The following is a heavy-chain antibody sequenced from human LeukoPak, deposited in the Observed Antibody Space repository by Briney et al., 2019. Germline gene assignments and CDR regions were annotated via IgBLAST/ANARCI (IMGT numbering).Heavy chain of an antibody. Sequence: GGSLRLSCAASGFTFSSYWMHWVRQAPGKGLVWVSSISSSSSYIYYADSVKGRFTISRDNAKNSLYLQMNSLRAEDTAVYYCVDFWSGSRGGQGTLVTVSS. J-gene: IGHJ4*02. V-gene: IGHV3-21*01. CDR3: VDFWSGSR. CDR1: GFTFSSYW. D-gene: IGHD3-3*01. CDR2: ISSSSSYI.